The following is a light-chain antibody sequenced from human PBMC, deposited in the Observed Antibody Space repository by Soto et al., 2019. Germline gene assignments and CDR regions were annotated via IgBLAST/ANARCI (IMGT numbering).Light chain of an antibody. J-gene: IGKJ1*01. CDR1: QSLVHSDGKAY. Sequence: DAVLTQSPLSLPVTLGQPAAISCRSSQSLVHSDGKAYLIWFQQRPGQSPRRLIYQVSRRDAGVPDRFSGSGSGTDFTLIISRVEAEDVGVYYCMQGTHWPWTFGQGTKVENK. V-gene: IGKV2-30*02. CDR3: MQGTHWPWT. CDR2: QVS.